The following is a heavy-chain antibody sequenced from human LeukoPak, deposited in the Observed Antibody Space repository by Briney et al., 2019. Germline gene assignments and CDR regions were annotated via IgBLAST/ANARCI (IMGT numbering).Heavy chain of an antibody. CDR2: MYYSGST. CDR1: GGAISSGDYY. Sequence: SETLSLTCTVSGGAISSGDYYWSWIRQPPGKGLEWIAYMYYSGSTYYDPSLKSRVTMSADTSKNQLSLKLSSVTAADTAVYYCARPYYYDSRIDPWGQGILVTVSS. D-gene: IGHD3-22*01. V-gene: IGHV4-30-4*01. J-gene: IGHJ5*02. CDR3: ARPYYYDSRIDP.